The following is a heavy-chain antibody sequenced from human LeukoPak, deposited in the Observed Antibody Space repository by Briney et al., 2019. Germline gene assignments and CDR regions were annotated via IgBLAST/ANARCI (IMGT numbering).Heavy chain of an antibody. D-gene: IGHD4-17*01. V-gene: IGHV3-7*01. CDR1: GFAFSSYW. Sequence: GGSLRLSCVASGFAFSSYWMSWVRQAPGEGLEWVANIKQDGSENYFVDTVKGRFTISRDNARNSLYLQMNSLRVEDTAVYYCARRRYGEGFGIWGQGTMVTVSS. CDR3: ARRRYGEGFGI. J-gene: IGHJ3*02. CDR2: IKQDGSEN.